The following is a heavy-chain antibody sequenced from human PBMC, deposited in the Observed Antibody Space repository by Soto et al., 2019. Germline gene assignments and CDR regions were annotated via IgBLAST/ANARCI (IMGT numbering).Heavy chain of an antibody. CDR1: GASMNTYY. D-gene: IGHD3-22*01. CDR2: FYYSGLT. J-gene: IGHJ6*03. Sequence: QVQLQESGPGLVKPSETLSLTCAVSGASMNTYYWSWIRQPPGKGLEWIGYFYYSGLTNYNPSLKSRVTISLDTSKNQFSLKLSSVTAAATAVYFCARGNTHGYYYMDLWGRGTTVTVSS. CDR3: ARGNTHGYYYMDL. V-gene: IGHV4-59*08.